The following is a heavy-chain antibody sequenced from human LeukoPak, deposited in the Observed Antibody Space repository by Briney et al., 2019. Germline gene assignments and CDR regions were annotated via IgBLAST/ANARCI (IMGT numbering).Heavy chain of an antibody. CDR2: ISSSSSYI. D-gene: IGHD4/OR15-4a*01. CDR1: GFTFSSYS. J-gene: IGHJ5*02. Sequence: PGGSLRLSCAASGFTFSSYSMNWVRQVPGKGLEWVSSISSSSSYIYYADSVKGRFTVSRDNANNSLYLQMNSLRAEDTAVYYCARDSATVVPAHGFDPWGQGTLVTVSS. V-gene: IGHV3-21*01. CDR3: ARDSATVVPAHGFDP.